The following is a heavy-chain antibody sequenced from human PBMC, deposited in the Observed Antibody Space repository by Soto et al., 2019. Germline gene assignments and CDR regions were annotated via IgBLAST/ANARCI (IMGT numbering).Heavy chain of an antibody. Sequence: QVQLVESGGGVVQPGRSLRLSCAASGFTFSSYAMHWVRQAPGKGLEWVAVISYDGSNEYYADSVEGRFTISRDNSKNTLYLQMNSLRAEDTAVYYCARALRGDCHWGQGTLVTVSS. CDR2: ISYDGSNE. CDR3: ARALRGDCH. J-gene: IGHJ4*02. CDR1: GFTFSSYA. D-gene: IGHD2-21*02. V-gene: IGHV3-30-3*01.